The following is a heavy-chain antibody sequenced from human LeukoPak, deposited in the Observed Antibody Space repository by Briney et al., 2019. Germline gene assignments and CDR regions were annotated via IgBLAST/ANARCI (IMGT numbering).Heavy chain of an antibody. D-gene: IGHD2-2*01. CDR3: AKRGLGSTSGAYFFDY. J-gene: IGHJ4*02. CDR2: ISSSGGST. CDR1: GFTFSNYG. Sequence: GGSLRLSCAASGFTFSNYGMSWVRQAPGKGLEWISSISSSGGSTYYADSVKGGFTVSRDNSKNTLYVQMNSLRAEDTAVYYCAKRGLGSTSGAYFFDYWGQGTLVTVSS. V-gene: IGHV3-23*01.